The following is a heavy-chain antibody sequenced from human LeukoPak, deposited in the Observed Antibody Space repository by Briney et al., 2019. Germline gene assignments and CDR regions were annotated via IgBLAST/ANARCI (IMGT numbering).Heavy chain of an antibody. V-gene: IGHV4-34*01. Sequence: PSETLSLTCAVYGGSFSGYYWSWIRQPPGKGLEWIGEINHSGRTNYNPSLKSRVTISVDTSKNQFSLKLSSVTAADTAVYYCARGPYRLLWFGEKAPLHVWGKGTTVTVSS. CDR2: INHSGRT. CDR1: GGSFSGYY. J-gene: IGHJ6*04. CDR3: ARGPYRLLWFGEKAPLHV. D-gene: IGHD3-10*01.